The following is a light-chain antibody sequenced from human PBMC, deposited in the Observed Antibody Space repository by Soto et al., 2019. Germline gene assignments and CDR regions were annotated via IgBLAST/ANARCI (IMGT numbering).Light chain of an antibody. V-gene: IGKV1-39*01. CDR3: QQSYRTPPIT. CDR1: QSISSY. Sequence: DIQMTQSPSSLSASVGDRVTITCRASQSISSYLNWYQQKPGKAPTLLIYAASSLQSGVPSRFSGSGSGTDFTLTISSLQPEDFATYYCQQSYRTPPITFGQGTRLEIK. CDR2: AAS. J-gene: IGKJ5*01.